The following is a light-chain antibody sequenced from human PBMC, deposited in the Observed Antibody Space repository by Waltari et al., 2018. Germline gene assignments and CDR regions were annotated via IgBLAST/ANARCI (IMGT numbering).Light chain of an antibody. Sequence: EVVLTQSPGTLSLSPGESATLHCRASQSVSRALAWYQQKHGQAPRLLSYGASIRATGIPDRFSGSGSGTDFSLTISRLEPADSAMYYCQHYVRLPATFGQGTKVEIK. V-gene: IGKV3-20*01. CDR1: QSVSRA. CDR2: GAS. J-gene: IGKJ1*01. CDR3: QHYVRLPAT.